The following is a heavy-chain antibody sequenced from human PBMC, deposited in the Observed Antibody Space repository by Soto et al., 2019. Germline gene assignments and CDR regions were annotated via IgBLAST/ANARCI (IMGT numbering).Heavy chain of an antibody. CDR1: GGSISSYY. D-gene: IGHD6-13*01. CDR2: IYYSGST. V-gene: IGHV4-59*08. CDR3: ARGSTGYSSSWYRY. J-gene: IGHJ4*02. Sequence: QVQLQESGPGLVKPSETLSLTCTVSGGSISSYYWSWIRQPPGKGLEWIGYIYYSGSTNYYPSLTSRVTISVDTSKNQFSLKLRSVTAADTAVYYCARGSTGYSSSWYRYWGQGTLVTVSS.